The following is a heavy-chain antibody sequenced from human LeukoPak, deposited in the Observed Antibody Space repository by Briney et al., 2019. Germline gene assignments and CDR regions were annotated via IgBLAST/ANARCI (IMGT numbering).Heavy chain of an antibody. CDR1: GFSFSTYA. CDR3: AKDPMWFGEGDYKYYMDV. V-gene: IGHV3-30-3*01. D-gene: IGHD3-10*01. J-gene: IGHJ6*03. Sequence: GRSLRLSCATSGFSFSTYAMHWVRQAPGKGLKWVAVISYDGSNKYYADSVKGRFTISRDNSKSMLYLQMNSLRVEDTALYYCAKDPMWFGEGDYKYYMDVWGKGTTVTVSS. CDR2: ISYDGSNK.